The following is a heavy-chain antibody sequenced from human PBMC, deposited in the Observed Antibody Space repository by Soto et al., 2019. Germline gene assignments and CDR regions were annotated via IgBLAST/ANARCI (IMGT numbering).Heavy chain of an antibody. CDR3: AKDLLRPGRAYGMDV. J-gene: IGHJ6*02. Sequence: QVQLVESGGGVVQPGRSLRLSCAASGFTFSSYGMHWVSKDPGKGLEWVAVISYDGSNKYYADSVKGRFTISRDNSKNTLYLQMNSLRAEYTAVYYCAKDLLRPGRAYGMDVWGQGTTVTVS. V-gene: IGHV3-30*18. CDR2: ISYDGSNK. CDR1: GFTFSSYG.